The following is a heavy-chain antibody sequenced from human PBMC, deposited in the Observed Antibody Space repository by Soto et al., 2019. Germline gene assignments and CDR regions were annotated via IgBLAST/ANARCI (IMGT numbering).Heavy chain of an antibody. CDR1: GFTFSTYS. V-gene: IGHV3-48*02. CDR2: ISTSGATR. Sequence: EVQLVESGGGLVQPGGSLRLSCVASGFTFSTYSMNWVRQAPGKGLEWVAHISTSGATRYYADSVKGRFTISRDNAKTSLYLQMDSLRNEDTAVYYCARFFGSGFDYWGQGTLVTVSS. D-gene: IGHD6-19*01. CDR3: ARFFGSGFDY. J-gene: IGHJ4*02.